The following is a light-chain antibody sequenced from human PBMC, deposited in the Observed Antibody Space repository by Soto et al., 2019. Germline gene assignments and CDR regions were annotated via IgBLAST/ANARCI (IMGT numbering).Light chain of an antibody. Sequence: EIVLTQSPATLSLSPGERATLSCRASQSVSSSLAWYQQKPGQAPRLLIYDASTRATGIPARFSVSGSGTTFTLTISSLQSEDFAVYYCQQYNDWTATFGQGTKVDI. J-gene: IGKJ1*01. CDR1: QSVSSS. CDR2: DAS. V-gene: IGKV3-15*01. CDR3: QQYNDWTAT.